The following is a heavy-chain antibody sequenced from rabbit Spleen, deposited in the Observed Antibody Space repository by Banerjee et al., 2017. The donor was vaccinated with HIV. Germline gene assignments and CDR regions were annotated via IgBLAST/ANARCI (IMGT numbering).Heavy chain of an antibody. V-gene: IGHV1S45*01. D-gene: IGHD1-1*01. Sequence: QEQLVESGGGLVKPGASLTLTCKASGFDFSSRYYMCWVRQAPGKGLELIACIDTSSVNTADATWAKGRFTISKTSSTTVTLQMTSLTAADTATYFCARDTSTSFSTYGMDLWGQGTLVTVS. CDR1: GFDFSSRYY. CDR3: ARDTSTSFSTYGMDL. J-gene: IGHJ6*01. CDR2: IDTSSVNT.